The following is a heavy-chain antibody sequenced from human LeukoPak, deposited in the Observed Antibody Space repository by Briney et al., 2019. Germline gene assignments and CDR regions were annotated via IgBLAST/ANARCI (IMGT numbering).Heavy chain of an antibody. CDR3: AGSYDSSGFSDY. D-gene: IGHD3-22*01. J-gene: IGHJ4*02. CDR2: ISYSGRII. CDR1: GFTFSDSY. Sequence: GGSLRLSCAASGFTFSDSYMNWIRQAPGKVPEWVSYISYSGRIIYYADSVKGRFTISRDNAKNSLYLQMNSLRAEDTAVYYCAGSYDSSGFSDYWGQGTLVTVSS. V-gene: IGHV3-11*01.